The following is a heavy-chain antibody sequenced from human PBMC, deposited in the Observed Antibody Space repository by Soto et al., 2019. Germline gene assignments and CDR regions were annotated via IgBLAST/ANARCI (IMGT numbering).Heavy chain of an antibody. V-gene: IGHV3-21*01. CDR3: ARDLGEGCGIVVVPAAMPSWFDP. J-gene: IGHJ5*02. D-gene: IGHD2-2*01. CDR1: GFTFSSYS. CDR2: ISSSSSYI. Sequence: GGSLRLSCAASGFTFSSYSMNWVRQAPGKGQEWVSSISSSSSYIYYADSVKGRFTISRDNAKNSLYLQMNSLRAEDTAVYYCARDLGEGCGIVVVPAAMPSWFDPXGQGTLVTVSS.